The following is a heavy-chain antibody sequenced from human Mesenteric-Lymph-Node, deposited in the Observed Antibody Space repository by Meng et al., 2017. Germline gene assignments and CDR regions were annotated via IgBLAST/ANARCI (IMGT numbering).Heavy chain of an antibody. D-gene: IGHD1-7*01. J-gene: IGHJ5*02. CDR1: GGSIRSGEYY. CDR2: IYYSGST. CDR3: ASNPTGTRGNWFDP. Sequence: QVQLQESGPGLVKPSQTLFLTCTVSGGSIRSGEYYWSWIRQPPGKGLEWIGYIYYSGSTYYNPSLKSRVTISVDTSKNQFSLKLSSVTAADTAVYYCASNPTGTRGNWFDPWGQGTLVTVSS. V-gene: IGHV4-30-4*01.